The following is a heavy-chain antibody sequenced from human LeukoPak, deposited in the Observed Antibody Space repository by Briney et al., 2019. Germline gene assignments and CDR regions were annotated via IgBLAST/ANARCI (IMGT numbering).Heavy chain of an antibody. CDR2: ISGSGGST. CDR3: AKRRLAYQFQSQYYGMDV. CDR1: GFTFSSYA. V-gene: IGHV3-23*01. D-gene: IGHD3-9*01. J-gene: IGHJ6*02. Sequence: GGSLRLSCAAAGFTFSSYAMSWVRQAPGKGLEWVSAISGSGGSTYYADSVKGRFAISRDNSKNTLFLQLNSLRVEDMAVYYCAKRRLAYQFQSQYYGMDVRGQGTTVTVSS.